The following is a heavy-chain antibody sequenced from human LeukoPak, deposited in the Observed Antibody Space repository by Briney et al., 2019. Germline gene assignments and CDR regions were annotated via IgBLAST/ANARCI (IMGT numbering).Heavy chain of an antibody. V-gene: IGHV4-59*01. J-gene: IGHJ6*03. CDR3: ARTPSYYYYYYMDV. CDR2: IYYSGST. CDR1: GGSISSYY. Sequence: SETLSLTCTVSGGSISSYYWSWIRQPPGKGLEWIGYIYYSGSTNYNPSLKSRVTISVDTSKNQFSLKLSSVTAADTAVYYCARTPSYYYYYYMDVWGKGTTVTISS.